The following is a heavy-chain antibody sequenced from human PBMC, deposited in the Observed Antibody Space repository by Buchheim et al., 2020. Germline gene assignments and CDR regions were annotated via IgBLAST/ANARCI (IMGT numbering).Heavy chain of an antibody. CDR2: ISYDGSNN. V-gene: IGHV3-30*18. Sequence: QVQLVESGGGVVQPGRSLRLSCAASGFTFSSYGMHWVRQAPGKGLEWVAVISYDGSNNYYGDSVMGRFTISIDNSKNTLYLQMNSLRGEDTAVYFCAKDVDRGIAAPLDYWGQGTL. D-gene: IGHD6-6*01. J-gene: IGHJ4*02. CDR3: AKDVDRGIAAPLDY. CDR1: GFTFSSYG.